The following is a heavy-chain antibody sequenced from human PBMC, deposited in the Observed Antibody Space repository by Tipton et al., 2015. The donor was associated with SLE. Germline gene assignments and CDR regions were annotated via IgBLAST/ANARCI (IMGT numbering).Heavy chain of an antibody. CDR3: ARRLISFWGIIAN. Sequence: GLVKPSETLSLICTVSGGSINSGSYYWAWIRQPPGKGLEWIGSVYYDGTTHYNSSLNSGVSIAVDTSMNQFSLKVTSVTVADTAIYYCARRLISFWGIIANWGQGTLVTVSS. CDR1: GGSINSGSYY. D-gene: IGHD3-16*01. J-gene: IGHJ4*02. V-gene: IGHV4-39*01. CDR2: VYYDGTT.